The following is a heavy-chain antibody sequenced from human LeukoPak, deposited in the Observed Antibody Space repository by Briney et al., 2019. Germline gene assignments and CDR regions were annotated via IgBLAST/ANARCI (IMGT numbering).Heavy chain of an antibody. Sequence: KPGGSLRLSCAASGFTFSSYSMNWVRQAPGKGLEWVSSISSSSSYIYYADSVKGRFTISRDNAKNSLYLQMNSLRAKDTAVYYCARDRYCGGDCYSAFFDYWGQGTLVTVSS. D-gene: IGHD2-21*02. CDR2: ISSSSSYI. CDR3: ARDRYCGGDCYSAFFDY. V-gene: IGHV3-21*01. CDR1: GFTFSSYS. J-gene: IGHJ4*02.